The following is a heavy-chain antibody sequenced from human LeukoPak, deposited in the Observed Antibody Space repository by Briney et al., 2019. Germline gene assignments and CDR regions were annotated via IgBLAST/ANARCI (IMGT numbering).Heavy chain of an antibody. V-gene: IGHV3-48*03. CDR3: ARGARSGAFDI. CDR2: ISSSGSTI. CDR1: GFTFSSYE. D-gene: IGHD3-10*01. Sequence: GGSLRLSCAASGFTFSSYEMNWVRQAPGKGLEWVSYISSSGSTIYYADSVKGRFTISRDNAKNSLYLQMNSLRAEDTAVYYWARGARSGAFDIWGQGTMVTVSS. J-gene: IGHJ3*02.